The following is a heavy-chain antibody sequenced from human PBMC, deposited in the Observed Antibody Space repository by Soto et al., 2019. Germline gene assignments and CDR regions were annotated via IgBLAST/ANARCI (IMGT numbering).Heavy chain of an antibody. CDR1: AGSPRTNE. V-gene: IGHV4-59*01. D-gene: IGHD3-9*01. CDR2: IYYSGST. Sequence: SETLCLPWTGSAGSPRTNEQLLFRQPPGKGLEWIGYIYYSGSTNYHPSLKSRVTISVDTSKNQFSLKLSSVTAADTAVYYCARVYFDWLSQYYFDYWGQGTLVTVS. J-gene: IGHJ4*02. CDR3: ARVYFDWLSQYYFDY.